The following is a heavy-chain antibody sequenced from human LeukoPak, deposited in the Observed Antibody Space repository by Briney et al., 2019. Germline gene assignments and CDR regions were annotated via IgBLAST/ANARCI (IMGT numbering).Heavy chain of an antibody. V-gene: IGHV1-2*02. CDR3: ARAEGGVATTPYGWFDP. CDR2: INPNSGGT. J-gene: IGHJ5*02. CDR1: GGTFSSYA. Sequence: ASVKVSCKASGGTFSSYAISWVRQAPGQGLEWMGWINPNSGGTNYAQKFQGRVTMTRDTSISTAYMELSRLRSDDTAVYYCARAEGGVATTPYGWFDPWGQGTLVTVSS. D-gene: IGHD5-12*01.